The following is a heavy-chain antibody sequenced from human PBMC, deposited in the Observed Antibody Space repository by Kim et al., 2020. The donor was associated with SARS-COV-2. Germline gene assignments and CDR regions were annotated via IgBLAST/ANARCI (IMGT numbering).Heavy chain of an antibody. CDR2: IWYDGTHK. Sequence: GGSLRLSCAVSGFTFSSYGMHWVRQAPGKGLEWVAVIWYDGTHKDYADSVKGRFTISSDNTKNTLYLQMNSLRAEDTAVYYCAWSGYDVDYWGQGTLGTV. CDR1: GFTFSSYG. CDR3: AWSGYDVDY. J-gene: IGHJ4*02. D-gene: IGHD5-12*01. V-gene: IGHV3-33*01.